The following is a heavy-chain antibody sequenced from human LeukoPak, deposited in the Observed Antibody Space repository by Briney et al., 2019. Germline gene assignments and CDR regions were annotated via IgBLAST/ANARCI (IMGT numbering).Heavy chain of an antibody. D-gene: IGHD1-20*01. V-gene: IGHV1-2*02. CDR1: GYTFTDYY. CDR3: ASGAGNWKTSKFDY. Sequence: ASVKVSCKASGYTFTDYYMHWVRQAPGQGLERMGWINPNSGGTNYAQKFQGGVTMTRDTSISTAYMELSRLRSDDTAVYYCASGAGNWKTSKFDYWGQGTLVTVSS. CDR2: INPNSGGT. J-gene: IGHJ4*02.